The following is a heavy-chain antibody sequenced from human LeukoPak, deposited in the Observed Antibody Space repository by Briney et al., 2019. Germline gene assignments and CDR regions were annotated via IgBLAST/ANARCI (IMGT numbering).Heavy chain of an antibody. CDR3: ARHPKNTAAGRGNFDY. V-gene: IGHV4-39*01. CDR1: GGSISSSSYY. Sequence: PSETLSLTCTVSGGSISSSSYYWGWIRQPPGKGLEWIGSIYYSGSTYYNPSLKSRVTISVDTSKNQFSLKLSSVTAADTAVYYCARHPKNTAAGRGNFDYWGQGTLVTVSS. J-gene: IGHJ4*02. CDR2: IYYSGST. D-gene: IGHD6-13*01.